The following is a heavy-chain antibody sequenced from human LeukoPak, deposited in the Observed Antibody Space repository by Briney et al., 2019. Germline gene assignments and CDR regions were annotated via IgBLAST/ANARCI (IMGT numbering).Heavy chain of an antibody. V-gene: IGHV3-7*01. CDR1: DYTLTDYG. CDR3: ARGGTFVSDY. Sequence: SCKASDYTLTDYGMNWVRQAPGKGLEWVANIKEDGSEKYYVDSMKGRFTVSRDNAKNSLYLQMDSLRAEDTAVYYCARGGTFVSDYWGQGTLVTVSS. CDR2: IKEDGSEK. D-gene: IGHD1-1*01. J-gene: IGHJ4*02.